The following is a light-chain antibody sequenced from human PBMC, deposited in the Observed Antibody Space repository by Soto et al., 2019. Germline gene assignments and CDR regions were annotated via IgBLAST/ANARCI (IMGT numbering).Light chain of an antibody. CDR2: KAS. V-gene: IGKV1-5*03. Sequence: DIQMTQSPSTLSASVGDRVTITCRASQSISSWLAWNQQKPGKAPKLLIYKASSLESGVPSRFSGSGSGTEFTLTISSLQPDDFATYYCQQYKSYLYTFGQGTKLEIK. J-gene: IGKJ2*01. CDR1: QSISSW. CDR3: QQYKSYLYT.